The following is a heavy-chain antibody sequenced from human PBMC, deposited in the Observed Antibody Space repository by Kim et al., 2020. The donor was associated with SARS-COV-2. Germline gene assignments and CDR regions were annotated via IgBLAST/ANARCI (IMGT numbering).Heavy chain of an antibody. D-gene: IGHD2-2*01. V-gene: IGHV4-39*02. Sequence: SETLSLTCTVSGGSISSSSYYWGWIRQPPGKGMEWIGSIYYSGSTYYNPSLKSRVTISVDTSKNQFSLKLSSVTAADTAVYYCAREIGYCSSTSCYNNWFDPWGQGTLVTVSS. CDR3: AREIGYCSSTSCYNNWFDP. J-gene: IGHJ5*02. CDR1: GGSISSSSYY. CDR2: IYYSGST.